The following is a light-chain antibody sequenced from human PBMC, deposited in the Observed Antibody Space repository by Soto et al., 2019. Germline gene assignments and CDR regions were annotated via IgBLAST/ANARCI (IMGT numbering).Light chain of an antibody. CDR2: GAS. J-gene: IGKJ1*01. CDR3: QQYGSSGT. Sequence: IVLSQSAATLSLSPGEGAALSGRASQSVSNNYLAWYQQKPGQAPRLLIYGASNRATGIPDRFSGSGSGTDFTLTISRLEPEDFAVYYCQQYGSSGTFGQGTKVDI. V-gene: IGKV3-20*01. CDR1: QSVSNNY.